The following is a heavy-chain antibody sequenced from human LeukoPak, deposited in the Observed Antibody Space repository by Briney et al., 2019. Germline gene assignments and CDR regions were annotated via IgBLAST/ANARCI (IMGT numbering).Heavy chain of an antibody. CDR2: FDPEDGET. CDR3: ATLSAMVVVVITTDAFDI. D-gene: IGHD3-22*01. J-gene: IGHJ3*02. Sequence: ASVKVSCTVSGYTLTKLSMHWVRQAPGKGLEWMGGFDPEDGETIYAQKFQGRVTMTEDTSTDTAYMELSSLRSEDAAVYYCATLSAMVVVVITTDAFDIWGQGTMVTVSS. CDR1: GYTLTKLS. V-gene: IGHV1-24*01.